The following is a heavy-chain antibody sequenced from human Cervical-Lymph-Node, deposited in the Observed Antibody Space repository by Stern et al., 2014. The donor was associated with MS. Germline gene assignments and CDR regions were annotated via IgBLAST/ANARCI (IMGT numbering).Heavy chain of an antibody. CDR3: ARVDYGDYVGQTY. CDR1: GFTFSSYS. CDR2: ISSSSSYI. J-gene: IGHJ4*02. V-gene: IGHV3-21*01. Sequence: EVQLVESGGGPVKPGGSLRLSCAASGFTFSSYSMNWVRQAPGKGLEWVSSISSSSSYIYYADSVKGRFTISRDNAKNSLYLQMNSLRAEDTAVYYCARVDYGDYVGQTYWGQGTLVTVSS. D-gene: IGHD4-17*01.